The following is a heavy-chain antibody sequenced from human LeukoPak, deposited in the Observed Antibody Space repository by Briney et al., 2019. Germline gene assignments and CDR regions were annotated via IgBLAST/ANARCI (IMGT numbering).Heavy chain of an antibody. V-gene: IGHV3-53*01. CDR1: GFTFSDYY. Sequence: GGSLRLSCAASGFTFSDYYMSWIRQAPGKGLEWVSIIYSDGSTYYADSVKGRFTISRDTSKNTLFLQMNSLRAEDTAVYYCARDRGAAAGLAYYYYYMDVWGKGTTVTVSS. D-gene: IGHD6-13*01. CDR2: IYSDGST. CDR3: ARDRGAAAGLAYYYYYMDV. J-gene: IGHJ6*03.